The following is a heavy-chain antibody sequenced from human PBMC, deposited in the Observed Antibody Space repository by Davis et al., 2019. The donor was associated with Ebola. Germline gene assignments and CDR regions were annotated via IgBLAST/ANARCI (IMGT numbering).Heavy chain of an antibody. J-gene: IGHJ5*02. CDR1: GFTFSSYW. D-gene: IGHD6-19*01. CDR3: ARGQQWLVPSYNWFDP. V-gene: IGHV3-7*01. Sequence: GESLKISCAASGFTFSSYWMSWVRQAPGKGLEWVANIKQDGSEKYYVDSVKGRFTISRDNAKNSLYLQMNSLRAEDTAVYYCARGQQWLVPSYNWFDPWGQGTLVTVSS. CDR2: IKQDGSEK.